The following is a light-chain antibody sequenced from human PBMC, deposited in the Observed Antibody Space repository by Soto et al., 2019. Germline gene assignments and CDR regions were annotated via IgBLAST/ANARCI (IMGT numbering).Light chain of an antibody. Sequence: QPVPTQPASVSGSPGQSVAISCTRTSSDVGAYNYVSWYQQHPGKAPKLLLSEVSNRPSGVSDRFSGSKSGNTASLTISGLQAEDEADYYCSSLTTSFTYVFGTGTKVTVL. CDR2: EVS. J-gene: IGLJ1*01. V-gene: IGLV2-14*01. CDR3: SSLTTSFTYV. CDR1: SSDVGAYNY.